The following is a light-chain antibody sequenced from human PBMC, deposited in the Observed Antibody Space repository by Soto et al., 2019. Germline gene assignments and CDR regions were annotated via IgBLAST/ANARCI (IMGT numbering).Light chain of an antibody. V-gene: IGKV3-20*01. CDR2: GAS. Sequence: EIVLTQSPGTLSLSPGERATLSCRASQSVSSSYLAWYQQKPGQAPRLLIYGASSRATGIPDRFSGSGSGTDFNLTISRLDPEDFAVYYCQQYGISPTFGGGTKVEIK. J-gene: IGKJ4*01. CDR1: QSVSSSY. CDR3: QQYGISPT.